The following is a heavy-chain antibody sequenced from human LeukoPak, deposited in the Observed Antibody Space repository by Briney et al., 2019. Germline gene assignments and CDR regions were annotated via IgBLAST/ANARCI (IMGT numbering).Heavy chain of an antibody. CDR3: ARVVEGAFDI. J-gene: IGHJ3*02. V-gene: IGHV3-53*01. CDR2: IYSAGST. Sequence: GGSLRLSCAAPGFTVSSNYMSWVRQAPGKGLEWVSIIYSAGSTYYPDSVKGRFTISRDNSKNTLYLQMDSLRVEDTAVYYCARVVEGAFDIWGQGTMVTVSS. CDR1: GFTVSSNY. D-gene: IGHD2-15*01.